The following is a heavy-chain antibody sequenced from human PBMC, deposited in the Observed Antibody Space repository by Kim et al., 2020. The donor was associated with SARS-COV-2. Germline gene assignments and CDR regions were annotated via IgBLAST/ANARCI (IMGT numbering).Heavy chain of an antibody. CDR3: ARDLIPKTVIMGYPIYY. CDR2: IGTPGKQI. D-gene: IGHD2-8*01. CDR1: GFSFSSHS. J-gene: IGHJ6*01. V-gene: IGHV3-21*01. Sequence: GGSLRLSCEASGFSFSSHSMNWVRQALGKGLEWVSSIGTPGKQIDYADSVKGQFTISRDNARHSLYLQMNSLRVEDTAVYFCARDLIPKTVIMGYPIYY.